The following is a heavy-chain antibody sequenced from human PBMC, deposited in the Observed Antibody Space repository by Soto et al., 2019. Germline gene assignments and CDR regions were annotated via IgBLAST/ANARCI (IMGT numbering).Heavy chain of an antibody. J-gene: IGHJ4*02. D-gene: IGHD4-17*01. CDR1: GGSISSGGYS. CDR3: AGHYRDTLDF. CDR2: IYHSGST. V-gene: IGHV4-30-2*01. Sequence: PSQALSLTCAVSGGSISSGGYSWSWIRQPPGKGLEWIGYIYHSGSTYYNPSLKSRVTISVDTSKNQFSLKLSSVTAADTAVYYCAGHYRDTLDFCGQGTLVTVSA.